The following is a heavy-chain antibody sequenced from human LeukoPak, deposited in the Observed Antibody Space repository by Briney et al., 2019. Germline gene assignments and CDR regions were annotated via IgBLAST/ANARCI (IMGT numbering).Heavy chain of an antibody. CDR3: ARMKRDSRINFVGNRPRSFDI. CDR2: ISSNSSNI. V-gene: IGHV3-11*04. CDR1: GFTFSDYY. J-gene: IGHJ3*02. D-gene: IGHD1-14*01. Sequence: GGSLRLSCAASGFTFSDYYMSWIRQAPGKGLEWVSYISSNSSNIYYADSVKGRFTISRDNAKNSLYLQVNSLRAEDTAVYNCARMKRDSRINFVGNRPRSFDIWGQGTMATVSS.